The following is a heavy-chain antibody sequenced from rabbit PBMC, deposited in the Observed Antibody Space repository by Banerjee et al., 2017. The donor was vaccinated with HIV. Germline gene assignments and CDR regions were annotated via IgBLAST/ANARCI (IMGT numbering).Heavy chain of an antibody. CDR3: ARDLGGSIHL. CDR2: INTSSGNT. V-gene: IGHV1S40*01. Sequence: QSLEESGGDLVKPGASLTLTCTASGFSLSSYAMTWVRQAPGKGLEWIACINTSSGNTVYANWAKGRFTISKTSSTTVTLQMTSLTAADTATYLCARDLGGSIHLWGPGTLVTVS. CDR1: GFSLSSYA. D-gene: IGHD4-2*01. J-gene: IGHJ4*01.